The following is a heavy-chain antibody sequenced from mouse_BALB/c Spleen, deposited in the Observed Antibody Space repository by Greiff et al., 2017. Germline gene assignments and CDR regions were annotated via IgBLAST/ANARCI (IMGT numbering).Heavy chain of an antibody. Sequence: EVKLLESGPGLVKPSQSLSLTCTVTGYSITSDYAWNWIRQFPGNKLEWMGYISYSGSTSYNPSLKSRISITRDTSKNQFFLQLNSVTTEDTATYYCARMEGYYAMDYWGQGTSVTVSS. CDR1: GYSITSDYA. CDR2: ISYSGST. J-gene: IGHJ4*01. V-gene: IGHV3-2*02. CDR3: ARMEGYYAMDY.